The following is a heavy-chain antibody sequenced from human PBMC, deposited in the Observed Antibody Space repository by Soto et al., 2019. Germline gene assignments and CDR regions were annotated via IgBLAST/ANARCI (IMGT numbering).Heavy chain of an antibody. J-gene: IGHJ4*02. CDR3: ARDPGATMVRGVNVVYYFDY. CDR2: IWYDGSNK. D-gene: IGHD3-10*01. Sequence: QVQLVESGGGVVQPGRSLRLSCAASGFTFSSYGMHWVRQAPGKGLEWVAVIWYDGSNKYYADSVKGRFTISRDNSKNTLYLQMNSLRAEDTAVYYCARDPGATMVRGVNVVYYFDYWGQGTLVTVSS. CDR1: GFTFSSYG. V-gene: IGHV3-33*01.